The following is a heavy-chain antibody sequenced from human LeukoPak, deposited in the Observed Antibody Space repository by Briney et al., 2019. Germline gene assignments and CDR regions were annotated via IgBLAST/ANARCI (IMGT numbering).Heavy chain of an antibody. D-gene: IGHD3-22*01. CDR1: GYTFTCYD. J-gene: IGHJ4*02. CDR3: ARVAYYDSSGYPYYLDY. CDR2: IIPNSGGT. Sequence: ASVKGSCTASGYTFTCYDMGWARQAPGQGLEWIGSIIPNSGGTNYAEKFKGRVTMNRDTSISKAHLELSRLTSDDTAVYYGARVAYYDSSGYPYYLDYWGQGTLVSVSS. V-gene: IGHV1-2*02.